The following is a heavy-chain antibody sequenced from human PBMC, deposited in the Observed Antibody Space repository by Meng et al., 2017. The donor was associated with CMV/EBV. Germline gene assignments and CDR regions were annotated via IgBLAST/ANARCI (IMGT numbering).Heavy chain of an antibody. J-gene: IGHJ4*02. CDR1: GFTFSSSA. CDR2: IAHDGSAK. V-gene: IGHV3-30*02. Sequence: VLLVGSGGGVVQPGGSLGLSCAASGFTFSSSAMHWVRQPPGKGLEWVSFIAHDGSAKTYTDSVKGRFTISRDDSENTVYLEMNSLRVEDTAVHYCAKDLYYSFDYWGQGTLVTVSS. D-gene: IGHD2-8*01. CDR3: AKDLYYSFDY.